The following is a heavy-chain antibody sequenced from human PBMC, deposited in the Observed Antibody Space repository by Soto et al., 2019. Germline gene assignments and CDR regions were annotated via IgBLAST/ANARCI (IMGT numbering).Heavy chain of an antibody. D-gene: IGHD2-15*01. CDR1: GYTFNYFA. CDR3: ARGLLARLKHFYN. J-gene: IGHJ4*02. CDR2: FNPDNGQT. V-gene: IGHV1-3*01. Sequence: QVQLVQSGAEVKKPGASVNVSCRASGYTFNYFAIHCLRQAPGQSLEWLGWFNPDNGQTKYSQRFQGRVTITRDTSATTAYMALSSLKSEDTAVFYCARGLLARLKHFYNWGQGTLVTVSS.